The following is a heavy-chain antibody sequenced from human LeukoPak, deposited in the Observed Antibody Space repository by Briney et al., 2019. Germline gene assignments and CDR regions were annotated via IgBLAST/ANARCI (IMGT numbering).Heavy chain of an antibody. CDR3: AKDRYGDYEAPFHYYMDA. CDR1: GYTFTGYY. V-gene: IGHV1-2*02. Sequence: ASVKVSCKASGYTFTGYYMHWVRQAPGQGLEWMGWINPNSGGTNYAQKFQGRVTMTRDTSISTAYMELSRLRSDDTAVYYCAKDRYGDYEAPFHYYMDARGRGTTVTVSS. D-gene: IGHD5-12*01. J-gene: IGHJ6*03. CDR2: INPNSGGT.